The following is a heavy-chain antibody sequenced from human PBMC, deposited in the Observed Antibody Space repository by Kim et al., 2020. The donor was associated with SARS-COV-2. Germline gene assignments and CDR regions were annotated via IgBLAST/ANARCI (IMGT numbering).Heavy chain of an antibody. CDR2: ISSLGGST. CDR3: VKDGASSGYWRGAFDI. J-gene: IGHJ3*02. CDR1: GFTFSSYA. V-gene: IGHV3-64D*09. Sequence: GGSLRLSCSASGFTFSSYAMHWVRQAPGKGLEYVSVISSLGGSTFYADSVKGRFIISRDNSKDTLYLQMSSLRAEDTAVYHCVKDGASSGYWRGAFDIWGQGTMVTVSS. D-gene: IGHD3-22*01.